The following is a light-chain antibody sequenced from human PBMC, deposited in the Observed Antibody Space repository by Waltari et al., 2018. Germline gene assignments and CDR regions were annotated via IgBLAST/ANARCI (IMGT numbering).Light chain of an antibody. J-gene: IGKJ1*01. V-gene: IGKV3D-20*02. Sequence: SCRASQSVGRSLVWYQQKPGQAPRLVIYNTYTRATGIPDRFSGRGSGTDFSLTISRLEPEDFAVYYCQHNVRLPVTFGQGTKVEIK. CDR2: NTY. CDR1: QSVGRS. CDR3: QHNVRLPVT.